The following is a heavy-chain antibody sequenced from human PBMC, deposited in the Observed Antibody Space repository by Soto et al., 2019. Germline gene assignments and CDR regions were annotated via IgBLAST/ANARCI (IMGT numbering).Heavy chain of an antibody. V-gene: IGHV4-59*01. D-gene: IGHD3-16*01. CDR2: IYYSGTT. Sequence: PSETLSLTCTVSXGSTRNYFWSWIRQPPGKGLEVIGFIYYSGTTNYNSSLKSRVTISLDTSKNQFSLRLRAVTAADTAVYYCARYVNPYHTAVWFDHWGQGGLVTVSS. CDR1: XGSTRNYF. CDR3: ARYVNPYHTAVWFDH. J-gene: IGHJ5*02.